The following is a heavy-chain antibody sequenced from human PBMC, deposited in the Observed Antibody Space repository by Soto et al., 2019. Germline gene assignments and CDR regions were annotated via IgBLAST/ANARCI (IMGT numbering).Heavy chain of an antibody. V-gene: IGHV4-59*01. CDR2: IYYSGST. CDR1: GGSISSYY. Sequence: SETLSLTCTVSGGSISSYYWSWIRQPPGKGLEWIGYIYYSGSTNYNPSLKSRVTISVDTSKDQFSLKLSSVTAADTAVYYCARYGSGPDHWFDPWGQGTLVTVSS. J-gene: IGHJ5*02. CDR3: ARYGSGPDHWFDP. D-gene: IGHD3-10*01.